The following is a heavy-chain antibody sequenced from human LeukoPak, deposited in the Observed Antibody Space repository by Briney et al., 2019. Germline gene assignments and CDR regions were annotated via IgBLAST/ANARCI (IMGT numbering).Heavy chain of an antibody. V-gene: IGHV3-30-3*01. CDR3: ERGSVELGELNY. J-gene: IGHJ4*02. CDR1: GFTFSSYA. D-gene: IGHD3-16*01. Sequence: GGSLRLSCAASGFTFSSYAMHWVRQAPGKGLEWVAVISFDGSNTFYADSVKGRFTLSRDNSKNTLYLQMNSLRIEDTAVYYCERGSVELGELNYWGQGTLVTVSS. CDR2: ISFDGSNT.